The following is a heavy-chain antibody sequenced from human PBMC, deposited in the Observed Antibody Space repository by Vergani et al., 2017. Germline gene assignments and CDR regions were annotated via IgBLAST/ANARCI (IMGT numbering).Heavy chain of an antibody. Sequence: VQLVQSGAEVKKPGESLKISCKGSGYSLTNYWIAWVRQMPGKGLEWMGIIYPVDSDTRYSPSFQGQVTISADKSISTAYLQWSSLKASDTAMYYFARRLAVAGTDYFDYWGQGTLVTVSS. CDR1: GYSLTNYW. CDR3: ARRLAVAGTDYFDY. V-gene: IGHV5-51*01. CDR2: IYPVDSDT. J-gene: IGHJ4*02. D-gene: IGHD6-19*01.